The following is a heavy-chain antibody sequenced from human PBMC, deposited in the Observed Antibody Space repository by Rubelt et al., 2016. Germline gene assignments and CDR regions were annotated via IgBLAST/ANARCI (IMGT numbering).Heavy chain of an antibody. Sequence: GSTYYNPSLKSRVTISVDTSKNQFSLKLSSVTAADTAVYYCARGGSKYYDILTGYYTRPPFDYWGQGTLVTVSS. D-gene: IGHD3-9*01. CDR3: ARGGSKYYDILTGYYTRPPFDY. J-gene: IGHJ4*02. V-gene: IGHV4-31*02. CDR2: GST.